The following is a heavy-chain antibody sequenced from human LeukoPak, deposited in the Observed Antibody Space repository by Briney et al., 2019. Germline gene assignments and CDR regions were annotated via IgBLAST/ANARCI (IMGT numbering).Heavy chain of an antibody. D-gene: IGHD6-19*01. CDR3: AKGLAVAGIWYFDY. Sequence: GGSLRLSCAASGFTFSSYSMHWVRQAPGKALEWVSYIISSNSYIYYADSVKGSFHISRDNAKNSLYLQMKSLRSEDTAVYYCAKGLAVAGIWYFDYWGKGTLVTVS. CDR1: GFTFSSYS. J-gene: IGHJ4*02. CDR2: IISSNSYI. V-gene: IGHV3-21*01.